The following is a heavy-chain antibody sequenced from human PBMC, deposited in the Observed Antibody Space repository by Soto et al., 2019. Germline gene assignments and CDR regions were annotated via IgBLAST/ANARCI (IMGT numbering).Heavy chain of an antibody. CDR2: IIPSFGTP. Sequence: SVKVSCKTSGFTFSSYAFSWVRQAPGQGLEWMGGIIPSFGTPNYAQKFQGRVNITADRSTSTAYMELSSLRSEDTAVYYCARDKGAYYSHLVSWGQGTLVTVSS. CDR3: ARDKGAYYSHLVS. J-gene: IGHJ4*02. D-gene: IGHD3-22*01. V-gene: IGHV1-69*06. CDR1: GFTFSSYA.